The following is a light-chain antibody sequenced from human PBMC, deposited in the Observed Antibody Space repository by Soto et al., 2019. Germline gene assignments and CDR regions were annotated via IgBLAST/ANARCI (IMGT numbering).Light chain of an antibody. CDR1: SSDVGGYNY. Sequence: QSVLTQPSSVSWSPGQSITISCTGTSSDVGGYNYVSWYQQHPGKAPKLMIYDVSNRPSGVSNRFSGSKSGNTASLTISGLQAEDEADYYCSSYTSSSTLEVFGTGTKVTV. CDR3: SSYTSSSTLEV. CDR2: DVS. J-gene: IGLJ1*01. V-gene: IGLV2-14*01.